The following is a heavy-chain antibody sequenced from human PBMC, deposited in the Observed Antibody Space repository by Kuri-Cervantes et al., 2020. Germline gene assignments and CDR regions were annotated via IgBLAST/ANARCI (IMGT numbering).Heavy chain of an antibody. J-gene: IGHJ4*02. CDR2: IYPGDSDT. V-gene: IGHV5-51*01. D-gene: IGHD2-15*01. CDR3: ARRGYCSGGSCYTYGYFDY. CDR1: GYSFTSYW. Sequence: KVSCKGSGYSFTSYWIGWVRQMPGKGLEWMGIIYPGDSDTRYSPSFQGQVTISADKSISTAYLQWSSLKASDTAMYYCARRGYCSGGSCYTYGYFDYWGQGTLVTVSS.